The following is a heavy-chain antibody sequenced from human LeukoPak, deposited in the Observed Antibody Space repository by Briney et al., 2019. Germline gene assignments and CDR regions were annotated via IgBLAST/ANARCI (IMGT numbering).Heavy chain of an antibody. D-gene: IGHD4-23*01. V-gene: IGHV3-23*01. J-gene: IGHJ4*02. Sequence: SGGSLRLSCAASGFTFSSYAMSWVRQAPGKGLEWVPAISGSGGSTYYADCVKGRFTISRDNSKNTLYLQMNSLRAEDTAVYYCAKTDWGLSGGNEFDYWGQGTLVTVSS. CDR2: ISGSGGST. CDR3: AKTDWGLSGGNEFDY. CDR1: GFTFSSYA.